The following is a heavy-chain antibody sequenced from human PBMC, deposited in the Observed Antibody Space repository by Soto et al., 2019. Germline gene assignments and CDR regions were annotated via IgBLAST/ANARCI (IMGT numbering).Heavy chain of an antibody. V-gene: IGHV3-20*04. J-gene: IGHJ6*03. CDR3: ARVYCSTTTFLGPYRYMDV. CDR2: INWNGGSA. CDR1: GFTFDDYG. D-gene: IGHD2-2*01. Sequence: EVQLVESGGGVVRPGGSLRLSCAASGFTFDDYGMSWVRQVPGKGLEWVSGINWNGGSADYVDSVKGRFTISRDNTKNSLYLQMNSLDAEDTALYYCARVYCSTTTFLGPYRYMDVWGKGTTVIVSS.